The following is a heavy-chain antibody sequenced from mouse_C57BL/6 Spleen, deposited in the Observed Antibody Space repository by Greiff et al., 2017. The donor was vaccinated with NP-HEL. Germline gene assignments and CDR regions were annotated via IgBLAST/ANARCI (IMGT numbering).Heavy chain of an antibody. Sequence: QVQLKQSGPGLVQPSQSLSITCTVSGFSLTSYGVHWVRQPPGKGLEWLGVIWSGGSTDYNAAFISRLSISKDNSKSQVFFIMNSLQADETAIYYCAKKSSRTGTGYAMDYWGQGTSVTVAS. CDR3: AKKSSRTGTGYAMDY. J-gene: IGHJ4*01. CDR1: GFSLTSYG. V-gene: IGHV2-4*01. D-gene: IGHD4-1*01. CDR2: IWSGGST.